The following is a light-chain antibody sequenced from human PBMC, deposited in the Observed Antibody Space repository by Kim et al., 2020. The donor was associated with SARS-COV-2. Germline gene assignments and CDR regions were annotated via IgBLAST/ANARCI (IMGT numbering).Light chain of an antibody. CDR2: LAS. Sequence: DIQMTQSPSSLSASVGDRVTLTCRASQNIRTYLNWYQQRPGRAPTLLIYLASTLPSGVPSRFSGGGSGTDFILTISALQPEDFATYYCQHSYNTPYTFGQGTKLEI. J-gene: IGKJ2*01. V-gene: IGKV1-39*01. CDR1: QNIRTY. CDR3: QHSYNTPYT.